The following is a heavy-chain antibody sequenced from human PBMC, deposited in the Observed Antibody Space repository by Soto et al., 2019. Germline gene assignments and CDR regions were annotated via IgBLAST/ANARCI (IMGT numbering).Heavy chain of an antibody. CDR3: AKDQFPHTVAYSNYVNYYYYGMDV. CDR2: ISGSGGST. Sequence: GGSLRLSCAASGFTFSSYAMSWVRQAPGKGLEWVSAISGSGGSTYYADSVKGRFTISRDNSKNTLYLQMNSLRAEDTAVYYCAKDQFPHTVAYSNYVNYYYYGMDVWGQGTTVTVSS. V-gene: IGHV3-23*01. D-gene: IGHD4-4*01. J-gene: IGHJ6*02. CDR1: GFTFSSYA.